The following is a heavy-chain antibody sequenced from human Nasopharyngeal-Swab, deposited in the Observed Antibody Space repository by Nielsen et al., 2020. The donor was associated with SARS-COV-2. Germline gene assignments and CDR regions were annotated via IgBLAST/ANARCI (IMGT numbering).Heavy chain of an antibody. V-gene: IGHV3-30*04. J-gene: IGHJ4*02. CDR1: GFTISSYT. CDR3: ARARGGSYYSPFDY. Sequence: GESLKISCASSGFTISSYTMHWVRQAPGKGLEWVAVISYDGSNKYYADSVKGRFTISRDNSKTTLYLQMSSLRAEDTAVYYCARARGGSYYSPFDYWGQGTLVTVSS. D-gene: IGHD1-26*01. CDR2: ISYDGSNK.